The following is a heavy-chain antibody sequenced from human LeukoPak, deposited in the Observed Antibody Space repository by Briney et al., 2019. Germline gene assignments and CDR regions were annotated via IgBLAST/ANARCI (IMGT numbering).Heavy chain of an antibody. J-gene: IGHJ4*02. D-gene: IGHD6-13*01. CDR1: GIPFSDFY. Sequence: PGGSLRPSCVVSGIPFSDFYMNWIRQAPGKGLEWISYVSSSSSYTDYAESVKGRFTISRDNAKSALYLEMSDLRVEDTAVYYCAAGTAADYWGQGTLVIVSS. V-gene: IGHV3-11*03. CDR2: VSSSSSYT. CDR3: AAGTAADY.